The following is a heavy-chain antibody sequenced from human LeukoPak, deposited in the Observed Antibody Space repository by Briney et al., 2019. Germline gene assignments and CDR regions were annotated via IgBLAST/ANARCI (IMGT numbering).Heavy chain of an antibody. D-gene: IGHD3-3*01. CDR1: GGSMINYY. V-gene: IGHV4-59*08. CDR2: IYYSGST. J-gene: IGHJ5*02. CDR3: ARLFGVASFGP. Sequence: SETLSLTCTVSGGSMINYYWGWIRQPPGKGLEWIAYIYYSGSTNYNSSLKSRVTISVDTSKNQFSLKLASTTAADTAVYYCARLFGVASFGPWGQGTLVTVSS.